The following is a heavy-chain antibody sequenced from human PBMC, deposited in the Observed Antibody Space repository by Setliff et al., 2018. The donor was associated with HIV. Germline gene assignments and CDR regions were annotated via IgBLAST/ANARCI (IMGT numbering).Heavy chain of an antibody. D-gene: IGHD3-22*01. J-gene: IGHJ5*02. CDR1: GGSISSGGYY. V-gene: IGHV4-31*03. CDR3: ARDSYDSSGRNWFDP. Sequence: SETLSLTCTVSGGSISSGGYYWSWIRQHPGQGLEWIVYIFYSGSTSYNPSLKSRVAISVDTSKNQFSLKLSSVTAADTAVYYCARDSYDSSGRNWFDPWGQGTLVTVSS. CDR2: IFYSGST.